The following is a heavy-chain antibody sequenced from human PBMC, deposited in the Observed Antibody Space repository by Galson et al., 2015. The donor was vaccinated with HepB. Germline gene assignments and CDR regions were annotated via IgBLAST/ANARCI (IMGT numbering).Heavy chain of an antibody. Sequence: SLRLSCAASGFTFDDYAMHWVRQAPGKSLEWVSGISWNSGSIGYADSVKGRFTISRDNAKNSLYLQMNSLRAEDTALYYCAKDKTVTTDLNYYYGMDVWGQGTTVTVSS. CDR2: ISWNSGSI. D-gene: IGHD4-11*01. J-gene: IGHJ6*02. CDR3: AKDKTVTTDLNYYYGMDV. CDR1: GFTFDDYA. V-gene: IGHV3-9*01.